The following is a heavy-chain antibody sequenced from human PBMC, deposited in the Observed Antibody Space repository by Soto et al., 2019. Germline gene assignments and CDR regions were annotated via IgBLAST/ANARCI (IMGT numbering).Heavy chain of an antibody. V-gene: IGHV1-3*01. CDR1: GYTFTSYA. CDR3: ARGVSGGIYYYDSSGYQGAEF. J-gene: IGHJ4*02. D-gene: IGHD3-22*01. Sequence: QVQLVQSGAEVKKPGASVKVSCKASGYTFTSYAMHWVRQAPGQRLEWMGWINAGNGNTKYSQKFQGRVTITRDTSACTAYMELSSLRSEDTAVYYCARGVSGGIYYYDSSGYQGAEFWGQGTLVTVSS. CDR2: INAGNGNT.